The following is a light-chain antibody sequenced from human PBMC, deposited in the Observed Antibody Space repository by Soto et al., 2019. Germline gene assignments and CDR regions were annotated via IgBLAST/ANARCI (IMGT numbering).Light chain of an antibody. Sequence: DIQMTQSPSSLSASVGDSITITCRASQSISYYLNWYQQKPGKAPKVLIYAASSLQSGVPSRFRGSESGTTFTLTISSQQPEEFATDYCQQYSRRPTFGGETKVEIK. CDR2: AAS. J-gene: IGKJ4*01. CDR1: QSISYY. V-gene: IGKV1-39*01. CDR3: QQYSRRPT.